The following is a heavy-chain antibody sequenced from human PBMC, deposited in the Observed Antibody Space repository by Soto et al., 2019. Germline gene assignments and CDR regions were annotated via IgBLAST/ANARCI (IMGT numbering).Heavy chain of an antibody. CDR2: IYYNGNT. Sequence: QVQLQESGPGLVKPSETLSLTCTVSGGSISSDYWTWIRQPPGERLEWIGYIYYNGNTNYNSSLKSRVTISIATSKNQFSLKLNSVTAADTAVYFCARLAYTSGFTFDYWGRGTLVTVSS. V-gene: IGHV4-59*01. J-gene: IGHJ4*02. D-gene: IGHD5-18*01. CDR3: ARLAYTSGFTFDY. CDR1: GGSISSDY.